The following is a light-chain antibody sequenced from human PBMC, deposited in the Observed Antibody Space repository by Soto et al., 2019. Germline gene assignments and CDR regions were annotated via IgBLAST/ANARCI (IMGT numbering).Light chain of an antibody. CDR3: QQYGSTPLT. J-gene: IGKJ4*01. Sequence: EIVLTQSPGTLSLSPGERATLSCGASQSVDSRYLAWYQQKPGQAPRLLIFGTSNRAAGIPDRFIGAGSGTDFTLTISRLEPEDFALYFCQQYGSTPLTFGGGTKGDIK. CDR1: QSVDSRY. V-gene: IGKV3-20*01. CDR2: GTS.